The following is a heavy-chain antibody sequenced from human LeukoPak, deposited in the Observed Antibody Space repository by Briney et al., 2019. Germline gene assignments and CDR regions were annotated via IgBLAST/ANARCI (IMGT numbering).Heavy chain of an antibody. CDR3: ARGRSYFQH. J-gene: IGHJ1*01. D-gene: IGHD4-17*01. V-gene: IGHV4-61*01. CDR1: GGSVSSGSYY. Sequence: SETLSLTCTASGGSVSSGSYYWSWIRERPGKGLEWIGYIYYSGSTNYNPSLKSRVTISVDTSKNQFSLKLSSVTAADTAVYYCARGRSYFQHWGQGTLVTVSS. CDR2: IYYSGST.